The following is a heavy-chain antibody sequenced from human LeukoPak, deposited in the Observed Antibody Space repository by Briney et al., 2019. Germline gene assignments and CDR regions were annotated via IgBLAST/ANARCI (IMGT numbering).Heavy chain of an antibody. J-gene: IGHJ4*02. CDR3: ARDVLLWLGEETFDY. CDR2: IKQDGSEK. D-gene: IGHD3-10*01. Sequence: GGSLRLSCAASGFTFSSYWMSWVRQAPGKGLEWVANIKQDGSEKYYVDSVKGRFTISRDNAKNSLYLQMNSLRAEDTAVYYCARDVLLWLGEETFDYWGQGTLVTVSS. CDR1: GFTFSSYW. V-gene: IGHV3-7*01.